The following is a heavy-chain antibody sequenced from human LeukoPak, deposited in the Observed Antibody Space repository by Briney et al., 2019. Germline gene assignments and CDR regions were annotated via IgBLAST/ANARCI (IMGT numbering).Heavy chain of an antibody. V-gene: IGHV3-48*04. CDR2: ISSSSSTI. J-gene: IGHJ4*02. Sequence: GGSLRLSCAASGFTFSSYSMNWVRQAPGKGLEWVSYISSSSSTIYYADSVKGRFTISRDNAKNSLYLQMNSLRAEDTAVYYCARGVPPSYYYDSSGYYPDYWGQGTLVTVSS. D-gene: IGHD3-22*01. CDR1: GFTFSSYS. CDR3: ARGVPPSYYYDSSGYYPDY.